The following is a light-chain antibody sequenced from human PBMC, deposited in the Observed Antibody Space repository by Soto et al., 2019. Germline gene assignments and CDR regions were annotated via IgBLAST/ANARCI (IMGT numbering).Light chain of an antibody. Sequence: QAVVTQPASVSGSPGQSIAISCTGTSSDVGSYNLVSWYQHHPGKAPKLMIYEVTKRPSGVSDRFFASKSGNTASLTISGLQAEDEADYFCCSYAGGSTPWVFGGGTKVTVL. V-gene: IGLV2-23*02. CDR1: SSDVGSYNL. CDR3: CSYAGGSTPWV. J-gene: IGLJ3*02. CDR2: EVT.